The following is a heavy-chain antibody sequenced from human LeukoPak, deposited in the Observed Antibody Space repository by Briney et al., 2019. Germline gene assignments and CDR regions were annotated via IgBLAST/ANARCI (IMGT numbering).Heavy chain of an antibody. V-gene: IGHV3-7*04. J-gene: IGHJ4*02. Sequence: GGSLRLSCAVSGFSFTNFWMSWVRQAPGRGLEWVANINPEGNEKYHVESVKGRFTISRDNTKNLLFLQMNGLRVEDTAVYYCARGDAFSGDHWGQGTLVTVSS. D-gene: IGHD2-21*02. CDR3: ARGDAFSGDH. CDR1: GFSFTNFW. CDR2: INPEGNEK.